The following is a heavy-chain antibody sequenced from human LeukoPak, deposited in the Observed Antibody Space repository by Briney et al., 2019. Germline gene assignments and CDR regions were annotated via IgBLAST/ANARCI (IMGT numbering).Heavy chain of an antibody. CDR1: GGSISSYY. CDR3: ARKSGSGYDFWSGYWRKYYYYYYMDV. Sequence: KPSETLSLTCTVSGGSISSYYWSWIRQPPGKGLEWIGNIYYSGSTNYNPSLKSRVTISVDTSKNQFSLKLSSVTAADTAVYYCARKSGSGYDFWSGYWRKYYYYYYMDVWGKGTTVTVSS. V-gene: IGHV4-59*12. D-gene: IGHD3-3*01. J-gene: IGHJ6*03. CDR2: IYYSGST.